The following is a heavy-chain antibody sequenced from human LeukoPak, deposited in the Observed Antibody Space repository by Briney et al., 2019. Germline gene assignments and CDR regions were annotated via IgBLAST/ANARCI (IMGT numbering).Heavy chain of an antibody. CDR1: GGSISSGSYY. CDR2: IYTSGST. D-gene: IGHD3-3*01. CDR3: ARAQPNDFWSGYIDY. J-gene: IGHJ4*02. Sequence: SQTLSLTCTVSGGSISSGSYYWSWIRQPAGKGLEWIGRIYTSGSTNYNPSLKSRVTISVDTSKNQFSLKLSSVTAADTAVYYCARAQPNDFWSGYIDYWGQGTPVTVSS. V-gene: IGHV4-61*02.